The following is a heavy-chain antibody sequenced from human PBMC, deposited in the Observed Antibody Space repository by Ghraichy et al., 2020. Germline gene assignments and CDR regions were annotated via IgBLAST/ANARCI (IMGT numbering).Heavy chain of an antibody. V-gene: IGHV4-34*01. Sequence: SETLSLTCAVYGESFSGYSWTWIRQRPGMGLEWIGKVDHSGRSSHNPSLKSRVTISIDTSKNQFSLKVNSMTAADTALYYCARGLTKTVVRGFLVGVAYSSFYLDVWGKGTTVTVSS. J-gene: IGHJ6*03. CDR1: GESFSGYS. CDR2: VDHSGRS. D-gene: IGHD3-10*01. CDR3: ARGLTKTVVRGFLVGVAYSSFYLDV.